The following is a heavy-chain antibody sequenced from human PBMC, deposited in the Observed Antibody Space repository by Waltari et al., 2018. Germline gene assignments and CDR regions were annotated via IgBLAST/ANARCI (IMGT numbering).Heavy chain of an antibody. V-gene: IGHV3-30*03. Sequence: QVHLMQSGGGVVQPGTALTLSCAASGITFRAHAMHWVRQAPGKGLEWVARIASDGGTKFYAPAVSGRFTISRDNSKNTMFLQMNSLRPEDTAVYYCARDGAGDIDLDNWGQGTLVTVSS. CDR2: IASDGGTK. J-gene: IGHJ4*02. CDR3: ARDGAGDIDLDN. CDR1: GITFRAHA. D-gene: IGHD6-13*01.